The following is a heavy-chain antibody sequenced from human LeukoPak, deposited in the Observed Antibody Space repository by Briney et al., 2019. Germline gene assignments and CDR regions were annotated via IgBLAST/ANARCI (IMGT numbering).Heavy chain of an antibody. V-gene: IGHV3-48*01. J-gene: IGHJ4*02. CDR2: IDEGSNNI. D-gene: IGHD5-24*01. CDR3: ARDDLTNGYNGNF. CDR1: GFTFRRYS. Sequence: GGSLRLSCAASGFTFRRYSMNWIRQAPGKGLEWISYIDEGSNNIFYADSVKGRFTISRDNAKNSLHLQMNSLRVDDTAVYYCARDDLTNGYNGNFWGQGTLVTVSS.